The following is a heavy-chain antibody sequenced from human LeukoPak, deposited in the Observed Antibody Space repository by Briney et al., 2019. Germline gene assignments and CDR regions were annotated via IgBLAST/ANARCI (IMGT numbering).Heavy chain of an antibody. J-gene: IGHJ6*02. CDR2: ISYDGSNK. V-gene: IGHV3-30*18. CDR3: AKDLDRKRNYYGSGSYFSEIYYYYYGMDV. D-gene: IGHD3-10*01. Sequence: GGSLRLSCAASGFTFSSYGMHWVRQAPGKGLEGVAVISYDGSNKYYADSVKGRCTISRDNSKNTLYLEVNSLRAEDTAVYYCAKDLDRKRNYYGSGSYFSEIYYYYYGMDVWGQGTTVTVSS. CDR1: GFTFSSYG.